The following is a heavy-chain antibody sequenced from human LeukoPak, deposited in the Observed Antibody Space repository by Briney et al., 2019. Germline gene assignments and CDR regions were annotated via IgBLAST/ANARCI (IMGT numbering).Heavy chain of an antibody. V-gene: IGHV1-2*02. CDR3: ARAYSGYDGGLFDP. CDR1: RYTFTGYY. D-gene: IGHD5-12*01. CDR2: INPNSGGT. J-gene: IGHJ5*02. Sequence: ASVKVSRKASRYTFTGYYMHWVRQAPGQGLEWMGWINPNSGGTNYAQKFQGRVTMTRDTSISTAYMELSRLRSDDTAVYYCARAYSGYDGGLFDPWGQGTLVTVSS.